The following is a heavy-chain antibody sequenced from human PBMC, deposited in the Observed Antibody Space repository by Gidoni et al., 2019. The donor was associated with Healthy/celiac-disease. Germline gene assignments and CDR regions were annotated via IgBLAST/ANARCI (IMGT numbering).Heavy chain of an antibody. CDR3: ARDLYPSLPYYFDY. D-gene: IGHD2-2*01. J-gene: IGHJ4*02. CDR2: INPNIGGT. Sequence: QVQLVXSGAEVKKPGASVKVSCKASGYTFTGYYRHWVRQAPGQGLEWMGGINPNIGGTNYAQKFQGRVTMTRDTSISTAYMELSRLRSDDTAVYYCARDLYPSLPYYFDYWGQGTLVTVSS. CDR1: GYTFTGYY. V-gene: IGHV1-2*02.